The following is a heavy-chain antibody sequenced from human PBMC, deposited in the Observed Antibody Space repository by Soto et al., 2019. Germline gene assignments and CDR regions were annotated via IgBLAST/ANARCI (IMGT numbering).Heavy chain of an antibody. Sequence: VQLVESGGGVVQPGRSLRLSCAASGFTFSSYAMHWVRQAPGKGLEWVSVISGRGSSTYYAGSVKGRFTVSRDNSRTTLYLEMNSLRDEDTAIYYCSKGAPGRTNDYGDYWGQGTLVTVSS. D-gene: IGHD3-10*01. CDR3: SKGAPGRTNDYGDY. CDR2: ISGRGSST. CDR1: GFTFSSYA. J-gene: IGHJ4*02. V-gene: IGHV3-23*04.